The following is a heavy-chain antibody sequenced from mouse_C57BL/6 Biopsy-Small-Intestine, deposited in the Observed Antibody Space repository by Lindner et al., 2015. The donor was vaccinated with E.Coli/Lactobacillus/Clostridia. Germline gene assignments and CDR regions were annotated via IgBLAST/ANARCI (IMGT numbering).Heavy chain of an antibody. Sequence: SVKVSCKASGYSFTSYHMHWVRQAPGQGLEWMGIIKSDDGKTIYAQNFQGRVTMTSDTSTNTVYMDLSSLRSEDTAFYYCSRELIRGFYLDSWGQGTLVTVSS. CDR1: GYSFTSYH. V-gene: IGHV1S127*01. J-gene: IGHJ4*01. CDR3: SRELIRGFYLDS. CDR2: IKSDDGKT. D-gene: IGHD2-4*01.